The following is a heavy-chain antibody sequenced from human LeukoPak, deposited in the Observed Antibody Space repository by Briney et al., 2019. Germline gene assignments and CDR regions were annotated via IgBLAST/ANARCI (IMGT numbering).Heavy chain of an antibody. V-gene: IGHV5-51*01. D-gene: IGHD2-2*01. CDR2: IYPDDSDT. J-gene: IGHJ4*02. Sequence: GESLKISCKGSGYSFTSYWIGWVRQMPGKGLEWMGIIYPDDSDTRYSPSFQGQVTISADKSINTAYLRWSSLKASDRAMYYCARRPKMSSFDYWGQGTLVTVSS. CDR1: GYSFTSYW. CDR3: ARRPKMSSFDY.